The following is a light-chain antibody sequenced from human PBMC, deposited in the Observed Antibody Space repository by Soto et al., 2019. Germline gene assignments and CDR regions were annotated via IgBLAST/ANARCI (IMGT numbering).Light chain of an antibody. CDR1: QSISTW. J-gene: IGKJ3*01. CDR2: RAS. Sequence: IQMTQSPSTLSASVGDRVTITCRASQSISTWLAWYQQKPGTAPKLLIYRASNLESGVPSRFSGSGSGTECTLTISSLQPDDFATYYCQQYTTYSGPFGPGTKVDIK. CDR3: QQYTTYSGP. V-gene: IGKV1-5*03.